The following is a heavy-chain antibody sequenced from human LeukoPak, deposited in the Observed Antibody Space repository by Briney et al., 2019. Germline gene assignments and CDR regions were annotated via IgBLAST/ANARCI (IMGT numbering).Heavy chain of an antibody. J-gene: IGHJ4*02. CDR2: INHSGST. CDR1: GGSFSGYY. Sequence: PSETLSLTCPVYGGSFSGYYWSWIRQPPGKGLEWIGEINHSGSTNYNPSLKSRVTISVDTSKNQFSLKLSSVTAADTAVYYCARGPRWLTSYYFDYWGQGTLVTVSS. CDR3: ARGPRWLTSYYFDY. V-gene: IGHV4-34*01. D-gene: IGHD6-19*01.